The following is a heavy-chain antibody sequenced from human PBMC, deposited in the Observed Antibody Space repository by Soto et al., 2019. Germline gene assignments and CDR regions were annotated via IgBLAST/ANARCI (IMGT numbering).Heavy chain of an antibody. Sequence: ETLFLTCSVSGGSRNSSSHYWSWMRQPPGKGLEWIGYIHYFGSTKYNPSLDSRVVISVDTSKNQFSLKVPSVTAADTDIYFCARGGSYVGFDSWGQGARAAVP. V-gene: IGHV4-61*01. CDR1: GGSRNSSSHY. CDR3: ARGGSYVGFDS. D-gene: IGHD1-26*01. CDR2: IHYFGST. J-gene: IGHJ4*02.